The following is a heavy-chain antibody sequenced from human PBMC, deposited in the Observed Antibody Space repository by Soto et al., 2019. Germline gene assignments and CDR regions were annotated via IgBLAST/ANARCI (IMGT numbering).Heavy chain of an antibody. Sequence: PSETLSLTCDVSRYSINNNNWWSWVRQPPGGGLEWIGELHHGGSTNYNPSLKSRVTISVDTSKNQFSLKLSSVTAADTAVYYCARRYCSGGSCLDYWGQGTLVTVSS. CDR3: ARRYCSGGSCLDY. CDR2: LHHGGST. V-gene: IGHV4-4*02. CDR1: RYSINNNNW. D-gene: IGHD2-15*01. J-gene: IGHJ4*02.